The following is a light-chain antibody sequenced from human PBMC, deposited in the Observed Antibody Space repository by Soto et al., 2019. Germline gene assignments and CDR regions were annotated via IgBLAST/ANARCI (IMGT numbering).Light chain of an antibody. J-gene: IGKJ1*01. CDR2: ATS. V-gene: IGKV1-39*01. CDR3: QQGYSSRWT. Sequence: DIQMTQSPSSLSASVGDRVTITCRARQNSRSYLNWYQQKPGKAPQLLIYATSSLQTGVPSRFSASGSGTDFSLVISDLQPEDSATYYCQQGYSSRWTSGRGTKVEI. CDR1: QNSRSY.